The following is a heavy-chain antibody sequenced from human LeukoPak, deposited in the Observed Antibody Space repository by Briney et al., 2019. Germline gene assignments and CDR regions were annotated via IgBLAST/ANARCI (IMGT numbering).Heavy chain of an antibody. CDR3: ATSIVGAPKGSEEYFQH. D-gene: IGHD1-26*01. V-gene: IGHV1-24*01. CDR2: FDPEDGAT. CDR1: GYTLTELS. Sequence: ASVKVSCKVSGYTLTELSMHWVRQAPGKGLEWMGGFDPEDGATIYAQKFQGRVTMTEDTSTDTAYMELSSLRSEDTAVYYCATSIVGAPKGSEEYFQHWGQGTLVTVSS. J-gene: IGHJ1*01.